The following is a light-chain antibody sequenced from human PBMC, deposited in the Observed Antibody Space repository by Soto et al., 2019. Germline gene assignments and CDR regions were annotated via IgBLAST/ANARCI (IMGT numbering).Light chain of an antibody. Sequence: DIQLTQSPFFLSASVGDRVTITCRASQGISSSLAWYQQKPGKAPKLLIYEASTLQSGVPSRFRGSGSGTGFTLTISILQPEDFATYDCQQLNTYPLTFGGGTRVESK. CDR2: EAS. J-gene: IGKJ4*01. CDR3: QQLNTYPLT. V-gene: IGKV1-9*01. CDR1: QGISSS.